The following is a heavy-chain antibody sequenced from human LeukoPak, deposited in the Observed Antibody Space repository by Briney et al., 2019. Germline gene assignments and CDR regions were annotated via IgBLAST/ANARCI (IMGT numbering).Heavy chain of an antibody. D-gene: IGHD6-6*01. CDR3: AKGSSRPPNAFDI. CDR1: GFTLSSYA. CDR2: IRQDGSEK. V-gene: IGHV3-7*01. J-gene: IGHJ3*02. Sequence: GGSLRLSCAASGFTLSSYAMSWVRQAPGKGLEWVASIRQDGSEKHYVDSVEGRFIISRDNAKNSLHLQMNGLRAEDTAVYYCAKGSSRPPNAFDIWGQGTLVTVSS.